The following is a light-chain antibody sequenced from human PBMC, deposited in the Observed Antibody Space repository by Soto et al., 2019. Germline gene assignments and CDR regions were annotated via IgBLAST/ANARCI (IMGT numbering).Light chain of an antibody. CDR3: QQYGSSPLWT. V-gene: IGKV3-20*01. CDR2: GAS. Sequence: EIVLTQSPGTLSLSPGERATLSCRASQSVSSSYLAWYQQKPGQAPRLLIYGASSRATGIPDRFSGSGSGTDFTLTISRLEPEEFAVYYCQQYGSSPLWTFGQGTKVEIK. J-gene: IGKJ1*01. CDR1: QSVSSSY.